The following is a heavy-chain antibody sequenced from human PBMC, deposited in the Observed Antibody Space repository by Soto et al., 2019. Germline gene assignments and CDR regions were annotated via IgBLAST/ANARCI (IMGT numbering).Heavy chain of an antibody. V-gene: IGHV6-1*01. CDR3: ARAMVWTTVTTYWFDP. CDR2: TYYRSKWYN. Sequence: SQTLSLTCAISGDSVSSNSAAWNWIRQSPSRGLEWLGRTYYRSKWYNDYAVSVKSRITINPDTSKNQFSLKLSSVTAADTAVYYCARAMVWTTVTTYWFDPWGQGTLVTVSS. D-gene: IGHD4-4*01. CDR1: GDSVSSNSAA. J-gene: IGHJ5*02.